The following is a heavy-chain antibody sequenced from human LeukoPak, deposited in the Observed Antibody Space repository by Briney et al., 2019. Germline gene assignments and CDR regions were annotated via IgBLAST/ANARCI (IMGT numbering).Heavy chain of an antibody. V-gene: IGHV4-59*01. CDR3: ARTPDVFYDSSGYVDY. Sequence: SETLSLTCTVSGGSISSYYWSWIRQPPGKGLEWIGDIYYSGSTNYNPSLKSRVTISVDTSKNQLSLKLSSVTAADTAVYYCARTPDVFYDSSGYVDYWGQGTLVTVSS. D-gene: IGHD3-22*01. J-gene: IGHJ4*02. CDR2: IYYSGST. CDR1: GGSISSYY.